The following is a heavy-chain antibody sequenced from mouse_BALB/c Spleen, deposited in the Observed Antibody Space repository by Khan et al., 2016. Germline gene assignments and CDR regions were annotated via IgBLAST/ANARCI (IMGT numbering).Heavy chain of an antibody. CDR1: GYTFTIYT. J-gene: IGHJ2*01. D-gene: IGHD1-1*01. Sequence: QVQLQQPGAELARPGASVKMSCKASGYTFTIYTMHWVKQRPGQGLEWIGYINPSSGYTNYNQKFKDKATLTADKSSSTADMQLSSLTSADSAVYYCARSRRMGDHYFFDYWGQGTTLTVSS. CDR2: INPSSGYT. CDR3: ARSRRMGDHYFFDY. V-gene: IGHV1-4*01.